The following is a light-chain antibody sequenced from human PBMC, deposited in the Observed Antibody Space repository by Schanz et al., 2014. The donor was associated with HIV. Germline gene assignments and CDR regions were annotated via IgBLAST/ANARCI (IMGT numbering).Light chain of an antibody. Sequence: EIVLTQSPGTLSLFPGERAALSCRASQTITSNFLAWYQQRPGQAPRLLIYGASNRATGVPDRFSGSGSGTDFTLTISSLEPEDFAVYYCQHRRSWPPFFTFGPGTRVDAK. V-gene: IGKV3D-20*02. CDR2: GAS. CDR1: QTITSNF. J-gene: IGKJ3*01. CDR3: QHRRSWPPFFT.